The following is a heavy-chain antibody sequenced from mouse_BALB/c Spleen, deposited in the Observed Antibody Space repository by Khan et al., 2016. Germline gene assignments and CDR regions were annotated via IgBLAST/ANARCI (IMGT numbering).Heavy chain of an antibody. CDR3: AREGLRRGFAY. CDR1: GFTFSDYY. CDR2: ISDGGSYT. D-gene: IGHD2-4*01. V-gene: IGHV5-4*02. J-gene: IGHJ3*01. Sequence: EVELVESGGGLVKPGGSLKLSCAASGFTFSDYYMYWVRQTPEKRLEWVATISDGGSYTYSPDSVKGRFTISRDNAKNNLYLQMSSLESEDTAMYYCAREGLRRGFAYWGQGTLVTVSA.